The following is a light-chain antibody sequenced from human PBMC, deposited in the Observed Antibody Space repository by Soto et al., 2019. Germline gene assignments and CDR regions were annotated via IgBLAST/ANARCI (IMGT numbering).Light chain of an antibody. J-gene: IGKJ1*01. Sequence: IHMTQSPSSLSASVGYTFTITCRASQSIRSHLNWYQQKPGKGPKLLIYKASTLKSGVPSRLRGSGSGTDLTITTSSMKNEDFETYYCLLDFRSLWAFGQGTKVDIK. CDR3: LLDFRSLWA. V-gene: IGKV1-6*01. CDR1: QSIRSH. CDR2: KAS.